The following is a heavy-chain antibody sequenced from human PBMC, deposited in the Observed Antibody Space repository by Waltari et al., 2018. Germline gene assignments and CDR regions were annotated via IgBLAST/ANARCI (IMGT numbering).Heavy chain of an antibody. CDR2: INLKSGAT. CDR3: GRGGVGNNWYWGFGSYMDY. J-gene: IGHJ4*02. V-gene: IGHV1-2*02. CDR1: GFTFLDSY. D-gene: IGHD6-13*01. Sequence: VQLVQSGAELRRPGASVKVSCKASGFTFLDSYMFWVRQAPGQGLEWMGWINLKSGATSYAPLLQDRVTMTSDSSINTAYMSRTGLRSDDTAVYYCGRGGVGNNWYWGFGSYMDYWGQGTLVTVSS.